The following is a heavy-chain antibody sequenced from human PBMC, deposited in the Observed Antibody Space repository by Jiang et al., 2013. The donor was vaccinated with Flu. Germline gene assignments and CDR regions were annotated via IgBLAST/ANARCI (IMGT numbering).Heavy chain of an antibody. CDR1: GYSFTSYD. Sequence: SGAEVKKPGASVKVSCKASGYSFTSYDINWVRQATGQGLEWMGWMNPHSGNTGYAQKFHGRVTMTRDTSISTAYMELNSLRSEDTAVYYCARVVGAIDYWGQGTLVTVSS. D-gene: IGHD1-26*01. CDR2: MNPHSGNT. V-gene: IGHV1-8*01. J-gene: IGHJ4*02. CDR3: ARVVGAIDY.